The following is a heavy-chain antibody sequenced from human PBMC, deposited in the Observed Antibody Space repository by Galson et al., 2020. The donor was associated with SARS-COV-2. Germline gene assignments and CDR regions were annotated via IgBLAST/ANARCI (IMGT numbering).Heavy chain of an antibody. J-gene: IGHJ6*02. CDR1: GFTFSTFA. CDR3: ARGGYGLGSYGDFYGLDV. CDR2: ISYDGRNK. D-gene: IGHD3-10*01. V-gene: IGHV3-30*04. Sequence: GGSLRLSCAASGFTFSTFAVHWVRQAPGKGLEWVALISYDGRNKNYADSVKGRFTISRDNTKNTLFLQMNSLRVEDTAVYYCARGGYGLGSYGDFYGLDVWGQGTTVTVSS.